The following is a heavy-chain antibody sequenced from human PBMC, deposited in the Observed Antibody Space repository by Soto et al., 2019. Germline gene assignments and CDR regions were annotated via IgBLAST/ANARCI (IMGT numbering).Heavy chain of an antibody. CDR1: GFTVSHNY. V-gene: IGHV3-66*01. CDR3: ARDPPGIAASGGG. D-gene: IGHD6-13*01. Sequence: EVQLVESGGGLVQPGGSLRLSCAASGFTVSHNYMNWVRQAPGKGLEWVSLIYSGGSTHYADSVKGRFTISRDNSKNTLYLQMNSLRAEDTAVYYCARDPPGIAASGGGWGPGPTVTVSS. J-gene: IGHJ6*02. CDR2: IYSGGST.